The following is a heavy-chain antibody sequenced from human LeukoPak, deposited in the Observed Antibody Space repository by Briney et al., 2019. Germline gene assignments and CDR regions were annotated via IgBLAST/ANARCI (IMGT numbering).Heavy chain of an antibody. J-gene: IGHJ4*02. CDR2: IYYSGST. CDR1: GGSISSYY. CDR3: ARSGYSSGWYREYYFDY. Sequence: PSETLSLTCTVSGGSISSYYWSWIRQPPGKGLEWIGYIYYSGSTNYNPSLKSRVTISVDTSKNQFSLKLSSVTAADTAVYYCARSGYSSGWYREYYFDYWGQGTLVTVSS. V-gene: IGHV4-59*12. D-gene: IGHD6-19*01.